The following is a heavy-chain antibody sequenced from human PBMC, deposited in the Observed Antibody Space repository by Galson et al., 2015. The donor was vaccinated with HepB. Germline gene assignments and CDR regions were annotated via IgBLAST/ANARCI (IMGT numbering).Heavy chain of an antibody. CDR3: ARRAVGAPENDAFDI. V-gene: IGHV5-51*03. CDR2: IYPGDYDT. CDR1: GSSFSDYW. Sequence: QSGAEVKKPGQSLKISCKGSGSSFSDYWIAWVRQMPGRGLEWMGIIYPGDYDTTYSPSFQGQVTISADRSISTAYLQWDSLKASDTAMYYCARRAVGAPENDAFDIWGPGTMVTVSS. D-gene: IGHD1-26*01. J-gene: IGHJ3*02.